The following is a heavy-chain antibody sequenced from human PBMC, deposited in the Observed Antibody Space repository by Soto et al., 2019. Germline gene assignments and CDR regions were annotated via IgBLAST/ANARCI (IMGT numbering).Heavy chain of an antibody. J-gene: IGHJ4*02. CDR3: ARVGGSGWNFDS. Sequence: PSETLSLTCTVSGASISRYYWSWIRQPPGKGLEWIGYIYYSGSTNYNPSLKSRVTISVDTSKNQCSLKLNSMTAADTAIYYCARVGGSGWNFDSWGQGILVTVS. V-gene: IGHV4-59*01. CDR1: GASISRYY. CDR2: IYYSGST. D-gene: IGHD6-19*01.